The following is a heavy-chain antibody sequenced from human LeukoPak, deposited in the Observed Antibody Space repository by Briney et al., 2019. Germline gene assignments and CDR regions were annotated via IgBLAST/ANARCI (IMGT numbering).Heavy chain of an antibody. CDR1: GYTLTELS. Sequence: ASVKVSCKVSGYTLTELSMHWVRQAPGKGLEWMVGFDPEDGETIYAQKFQGRVTMTEDTSTDTAYMELSSLRSEDTAVYYCATVLEVEWELEFDYWGQGTLVTVSS. V-gene: IGHV1-24*01. CDR3: ATVLEVEWELEFDY. CDR2: FDPEDGET. J-gene: IGHJ4*02. D-gene: IGHD1-26*01.